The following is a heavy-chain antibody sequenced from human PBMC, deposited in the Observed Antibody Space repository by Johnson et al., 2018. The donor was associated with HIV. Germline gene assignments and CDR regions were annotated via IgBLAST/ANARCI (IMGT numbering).Heavy chain of an antibody. CDR2: ISSSGSTI. CDR1: GFTFDDYG. V-gene: IGHV3-48*04. CDR3: AREGITGTTENAFDI. D-gene: IGHD1-14*01. J-gene: IGHJ3*02. Sequence: VQLVESGGGVVRPGGSLRLSCAASGFTFDDYGMNWVRQAPGKGLEWVSAISSSGSTIYYADSVKGRFTISRDNAKNSLYLQMNSLRAEDTAVYYCAREGITGTTENAFDIWGQGTMVTVSS.